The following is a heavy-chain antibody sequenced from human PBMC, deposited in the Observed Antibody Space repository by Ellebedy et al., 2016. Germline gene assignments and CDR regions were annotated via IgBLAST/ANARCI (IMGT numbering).Heavy chain of an antibody. Sequence: GESLKISCAASGFTFSSYWMSWVRQAPGKGLEWVANIKQDGSEKYYVDSVKGRFTISRDNAKNSLYLRMNSLRAEDTAVYYCASAIFRGSYWGQGTLVTVSS. CDR3: ASAIFRGSY. CDR1: GFTFSSYW. D-gene: IGHD3-10*01. J-gene: IGHJ4*02. V-gene: IGHV3-7*03. CDR2: IKQDGSEK.